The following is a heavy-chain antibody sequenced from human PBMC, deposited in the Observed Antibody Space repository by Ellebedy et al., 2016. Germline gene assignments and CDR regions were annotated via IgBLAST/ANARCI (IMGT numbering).Heavy chain of an antibody. CDR3: ARGYSGYDYAFDI. CDR2: FDPEDGET. V-gene: IGHV1-24*01. D-gene: IGHD5-12*01. J-gene: IGHJ3*02. Sequence: ASVKVSXKVSGYTLTELSMHWVRQAPGKGLEWMGGFDPEDGETIYAQKFQGRVTMTRNTSISTAYMELSSLRSEDTAVYYCARGYSGYDYAFDIWGQGTMVTVSS. CDR1: GYTLTELS.